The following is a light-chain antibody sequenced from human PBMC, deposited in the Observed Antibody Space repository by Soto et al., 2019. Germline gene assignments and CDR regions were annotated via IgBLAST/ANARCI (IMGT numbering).Light chain of an antibody. CDR2: EVS. Sequence: QSVLTQPASVSGSPGQSITISCTGTSSDVGDFDCVSWYQQHPGKAPKLMIYEVSDLPSGVSNRFSGSKSGDMASLTISGVQAEDEADYYCSSYTSSSTLVFGGGTQLTVL. J-gene: IGLJ2*01. V-gene: IGLV2-14*01. CDR1: SSDVGDFDC. CDR3: SSYTSSSTLV.